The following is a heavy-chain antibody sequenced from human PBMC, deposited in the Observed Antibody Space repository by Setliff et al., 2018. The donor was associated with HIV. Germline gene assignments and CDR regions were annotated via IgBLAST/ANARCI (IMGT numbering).Heavy chain of an antibody. CDR3: ARVGGPYYDISTGYYGAVDY. CDR1: GGTFTRNC. V-gene: IGHV1-69*13. D-gene: IGHD3-9*01. Sequence: SVKVSCKVSGGTFTRNCISWVRQAPGQGLEWMGGILPFFDTANYAQKFQGRVTITADESTSTVHMELSSLTSEDTAVYYCARVGGPYYDISTGYYGAVDYWGQGTLVTVSS. CDR2: ILPFFDTA. J-gene: IGHJ4*02.